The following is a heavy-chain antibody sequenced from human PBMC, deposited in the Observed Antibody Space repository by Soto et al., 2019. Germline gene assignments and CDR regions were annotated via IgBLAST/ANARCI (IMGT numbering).Heavy chain of an antibody. J-gene: IGHJ6*02. Sequence: QLQLQESGSGLVKPSQTLSLTCAVSGGSMSSGGYSWSWIRQPPGKGLEWIGYINHNGSPYYNPALKSRVTISVDRSENQFSLKLSSVTAADTAVYYCARVPDVWGQGTTVTVSS. V-gene: IGHV4-30-2*01. CDR2: INHNGSP. CDR3: ARVPDV. CDR1: GGSMSSGGYS.